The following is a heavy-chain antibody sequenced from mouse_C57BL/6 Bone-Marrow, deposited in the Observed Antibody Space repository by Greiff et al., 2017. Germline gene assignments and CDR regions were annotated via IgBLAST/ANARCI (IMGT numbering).Heavy chain of an antibody. J-gene: IGHJ3*01. CDR3: THGGYLSWFVY. V-gene: IGHV14-4*01. D-gene: IGHD2-3*01. CDR1: GFNIKDDY. CDR2: IDPENGDT. Sequence: EVQLQESGAELVRPGASVKLSCTASGFNIKDDYMHWVKQRPEKGLEWIGWIDPENGDTEYASKFQGKATITADTSSNTADLRLSSLTSEDSAVYYCTHGGYLSWFVYWGEGSLGTVSA.